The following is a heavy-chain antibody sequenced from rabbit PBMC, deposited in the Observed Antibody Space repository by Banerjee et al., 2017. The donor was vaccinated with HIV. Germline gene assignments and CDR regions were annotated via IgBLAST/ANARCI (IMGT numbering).Heavy chain of an antibody. J-gene: IGHJ6*01. V-gene: IGHV1S40*01. CDR3: ARDRYGGYDGLDL. Sequence: QSLEESGGDLVKPGASLTLTCTASGFSFSSNTMCWVRQAPGKGPEWIACIYIGSSGSAYYASWAKGRFTISKTSSTTVTLQMTSLTVADTATYFCARDRYGGYDGLDLWGPGTLVTVS. CDR1: GFSFSSNT. D-gene: IGHD7-1*01. CDR2: IYIGSSGSA.